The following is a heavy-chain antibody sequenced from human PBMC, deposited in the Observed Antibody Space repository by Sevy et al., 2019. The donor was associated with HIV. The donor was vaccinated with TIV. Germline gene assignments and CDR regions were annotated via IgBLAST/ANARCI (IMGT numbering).Heavy chain of an antibody. CDR1: GGSISSYY. J-gene: IGHJ6*02. Sequence: SETLSLTCTVSGGSISSYYWSWIRQPPGKGLEWIGYIYYSGSTNYSPSLKSRVTISVDTSKNQFSLKLSSVTAADTAVYYCARAKEYSVYVDYYYGMDVWGQGTTVTVS. D-gene: IGHD5-12*01. CDR3: ARAKEYSVYVDYYYGMDV. CDR2: IYYSGST. V-gene: IGHV4-59*01.